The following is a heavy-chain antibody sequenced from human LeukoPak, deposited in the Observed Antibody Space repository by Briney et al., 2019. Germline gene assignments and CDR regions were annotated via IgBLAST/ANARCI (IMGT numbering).Heavy chain of an antibody. D-gene: IGHD2-2*01. Sequence: GGSLRLSCAASGFTFKNYAMSWVRQAPGRGLEWVSSIDGSGDNRYYADSVKGRFTISRDNSGNTLYLQLRGLGAEDTATYYCAKVQMSTGWTFDFWGQGSLVTVSS. CDR2: IDGSGDNR. CDR1: GFTFKNYA. J-gene: IGHJ4*02. CDR3: AKVQMSTGWTFDF. V-gene: IGHV3-23*01.